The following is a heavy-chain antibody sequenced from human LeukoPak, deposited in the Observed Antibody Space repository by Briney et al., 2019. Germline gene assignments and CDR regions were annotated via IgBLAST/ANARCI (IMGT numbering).Heavy chain of an antibody. Sequence: GGSLRLSCAASGFTFSSYGMHWVRQAPGKGLEWVAFIRYDGSNKYYADSVKGRFTISRDNSKNTLYLQMNSLRAEDTAVYYCAKERVIAAAGTFVFDYWGQGTLVTVSS. CDR1: GFTFSSYG. D-gene: IGHD6-13*01. J-gene: IGHJ4*02. CDR2: IRYDGSNK. V-gene: IGHV3-30*02. CDR3: AKERVIAAAGTFVFDY.